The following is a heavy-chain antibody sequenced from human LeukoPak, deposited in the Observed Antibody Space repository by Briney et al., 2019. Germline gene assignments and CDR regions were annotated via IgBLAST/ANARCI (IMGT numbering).Heavy chain of an antibody. CDR1: GGSITSSSYY. CDR2: IYYSGST. J-gene: IGHJ5*02. Sequence: SETLSLTCTVSGGSITSSSYYWGWIRQPPGKGLEWIGSIYYSGSTYYNPSLKSRVTISVDTSKSQFSLKLSSVTAADTAVYYCARHMGVVIITWFDPWGQGTLVTVSS. CDR3: ARHMGVVIITWFDP. V-gene: IGHV4-39*01. D-gene: IGHD3-3*01.